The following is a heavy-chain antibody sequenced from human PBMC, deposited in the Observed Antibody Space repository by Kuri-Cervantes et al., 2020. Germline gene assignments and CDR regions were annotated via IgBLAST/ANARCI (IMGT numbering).Heavy chain of an antibody. CDR2: IGTAGDT. V-gene: IGHV3-13*01. CDR1: GLTFSSYD. J-gene: IGHJ6*03. CDR3: ARGLVVGNYYMDV. Sequence: GESLKISCAASGLTFSSYDMHWVRQATGKGLEWVSAIGTAGDTYYPGSVKGRFTISRENAKNSLYLQMNSLRAGDTAVYYCARGLVVGNYYMDVWGKGTTVTVSS. D-gene: IGHD1-26*01.